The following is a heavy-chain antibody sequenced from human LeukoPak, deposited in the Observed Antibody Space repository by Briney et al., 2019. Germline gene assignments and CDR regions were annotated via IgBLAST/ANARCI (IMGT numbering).Heavy chain of an antibody. J-gene: IGHJ4*02. D-gene: IGHD4-17*01. Sequence: GGSLRLSCAGSGFTFSSFSMNWVRQAPGKGLKWVSSISPGSDYIYYADSVKGRFTISRDNAKNSLFLQMNSLRAEDTAVYYCARGSYGDYDYWGQGTLVTVSS. CDR3: ARGSYGDYDY. V-gene: IGHV3-21*01. CDR1: GFTFSSFS. CDR2: ISPGSDYI.